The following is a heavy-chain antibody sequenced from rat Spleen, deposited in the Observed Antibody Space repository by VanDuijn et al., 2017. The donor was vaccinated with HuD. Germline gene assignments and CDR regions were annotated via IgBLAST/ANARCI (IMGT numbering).Heavy chain of an antibody. CDR3: TRENWKPDY. Sequence: EVQLVESGGDLVQPGRSQKISCAASGFTFSDYAMAWVRQAPTKGLEWVASISYEGSSTYYGDSVKGRFTISRDNAKSTLYLQMNSLRSEDTATYFCTRENWKPDYWGQGVMVTVSS. D-gene: IGHD4-2*01. CDR1: GFTFSDYA. V-gene: IGHV5-17*01. CDR2: ISYEGSST. J-gene: IGHJ2*01.